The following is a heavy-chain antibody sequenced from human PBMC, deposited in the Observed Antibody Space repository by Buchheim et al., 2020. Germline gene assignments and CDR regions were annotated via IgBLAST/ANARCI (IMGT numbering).Heavy chain of an antibody. CDR3: ARQGVGSYYFDY. CDR2: IYYSGST. D-gene: IGHD1-26*01. V-gene: IGHV4-39*01. CDR1: GGSISSSSYY. J-gene: IGHJ4*02. Sequence: QLQLQESGPGLVKPSETLSLTCTVSGGSISSSSYYWGWIRQPPGKGLEWIGRIYYSGSTYYNPSLKSPVNISVDTPKNQFSLKLSSVTAADTAVYYCARQGVGSYYFDYWGQGTL.